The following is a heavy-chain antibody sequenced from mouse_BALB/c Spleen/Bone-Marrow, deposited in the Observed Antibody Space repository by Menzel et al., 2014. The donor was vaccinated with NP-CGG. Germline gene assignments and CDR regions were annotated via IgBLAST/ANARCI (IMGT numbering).Heavy chain of an antibody. V-gene: IGHV1-69*01. D-gene: IGHD1-1*01. Sequence: QRQQPGVEFVMPGASVKMSCKASGYTFTDKWMHWVKQRPGQGLEWIGAIDTSDSYINYNQKFKGKASLTVDASSSTAFMHLIILTSDDSAVYYCARGGHYFSLYYCDQGTSAIISS. J-gene: IGHJ4*01. CDR1: GYTFTDKW. CDR3: ARGGHYFSLYY. CDR2: IDTSDSYI.